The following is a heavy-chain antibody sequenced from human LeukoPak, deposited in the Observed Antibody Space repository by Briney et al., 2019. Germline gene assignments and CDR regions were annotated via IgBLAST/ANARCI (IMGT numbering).Heavy chain of an antibody. CDR2: IYSGGST. V-gene: IGHV3-66*01. J-gene: IGHJ6*02. CDR3: ARDLPVVTTYYYYGMDV. CDR1: GFTVSSNY. D-gene: IGHD4-23*01. Sequence: PGGPLRLSCAASGFTVSSNYMSWVRQAPGKGLEWVSVIYSGGSTYYADSVKGRFTISRDNSKNTLYLQMNSLRAEDAAVYYCARDLPVVTTYYYYGMDVWGQGTTVTVSS.